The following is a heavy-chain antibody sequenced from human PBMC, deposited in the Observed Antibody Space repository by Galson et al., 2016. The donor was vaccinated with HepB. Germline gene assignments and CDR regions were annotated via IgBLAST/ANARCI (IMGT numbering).Heavy chain of an antibody. J-gene: IGHJ4*02. Sequence: SLRLSCAASGFVFSNFGLSWVRQAPGKGLEWVASISNRRTTYHSDSVQGRFTIAGDNSNNTLYLQMNGLRAEDTAVYYCAKERLVRRIFDHWGQGTLLTVSS. V-gene: IGHV3-23*01. CDR1: GFVFSNFG. CDR2: ISNRRTT. D-gene: IGHD1-1*01. CDR3: AKERLVRRIFDH.